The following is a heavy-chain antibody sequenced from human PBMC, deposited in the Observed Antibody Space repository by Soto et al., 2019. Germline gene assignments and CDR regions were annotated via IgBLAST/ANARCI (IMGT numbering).Heavy chain of an antibody. CDR2: IWYDGSNK. V-gene: IGHV3-33*01. Sequence: GALRLSCAASGFTFSSYGMHWVRQAPGKGLEWVAVIWYDGSNKYYADSVKGRFTISRDNSKNTLYLQMNSLRAEDTAVYYCARALTIFGVVTSQDYYYGMDVWGQGTTVTVSS. CDR3: ARALTIFGVVTSQDYYYGMDV. J-gene: IGHJ6*02. CDR1: GFTFSSYG. D-gene: IGHD3-3*01.